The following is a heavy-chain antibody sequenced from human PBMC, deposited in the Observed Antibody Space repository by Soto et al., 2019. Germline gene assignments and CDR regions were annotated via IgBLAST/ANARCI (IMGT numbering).Heavy chain of an antibody. J-gene: IGHJ6*02. CDR1: GYTLTSYD. Sequence: QVQLVQSGAEVKKPGASVKVSCKASGYTLTSYDINWVRQATGQGLEWMGWMNPNSGNTGYAQKFQGRVTMTRNTSISTAYMELSSLRSEDTAVYYCARGYGPSGFYYYYYGMDVWGQGTTVTVSS. D-gene: IGHD3-22*01. CDR3: ARGYGPSGFYYYYYGMDV. V-gene: IGHV1-8*01. CDR2: MNPNSGNT.